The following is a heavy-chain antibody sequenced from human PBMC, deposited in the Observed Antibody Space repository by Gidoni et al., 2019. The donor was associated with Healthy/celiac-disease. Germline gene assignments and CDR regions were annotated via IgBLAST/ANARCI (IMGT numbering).Heavy chain of an antibody. J-gene: IGHJ5*02. Sequence: QVQLQQWGAGLLKPSETLSLTCAVYGGSFSGYYWSWIRQPPGKGLEWIGEINHSGSTNYNPSLKSRVTISVDTSKNQFSLKLSSVTAADTAVYYCARCLGCTMVRGVITRFDPWGQGTLVTVSS. CDR3: ARCLGCTMVRGVITRFDP. CDR2: INHSGST. D-gene: IGHD3-10*01. V-gene: IGHV4-34*01. CDR1: GGSFSGYY.